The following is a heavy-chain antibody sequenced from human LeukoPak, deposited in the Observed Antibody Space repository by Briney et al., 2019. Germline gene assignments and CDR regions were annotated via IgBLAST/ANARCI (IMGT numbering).Heavy chain of an antibody. D-gene: IGHD4-17*01. Sequence: GVSLRLSCAASGFTFTDYYMSWIRQAPGKELEWVSYISISGTTIYYADSVKGRFTFSRDNAKNSLYLQMNSLRAEDTAVYYCARAGRLQYGDYVAFDYWGQGTLVTVSS. V-gene: IGHV3-11*01. CDR2: ISISGTTI. J-gene: IGHJ4*02. CDR3: ARAGRLQYGDYVAFDY. CDR1: GFTFTDYY.